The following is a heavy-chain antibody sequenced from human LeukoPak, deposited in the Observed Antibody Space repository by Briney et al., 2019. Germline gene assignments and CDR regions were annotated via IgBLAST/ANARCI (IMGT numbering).Heavy chain of an antibody. D-gene: IGHD3-22*01. CDR1: GFTVSSNY. CDR2: IYSGGST. Sequence: GGSLRLSCAASGFTVSSNYMSWVRQAPGKGLEWVSVIYSGGSTYYADSVKGRFTISRDNSKNTLYLQMNSLRAEDTAVYYCARVYDDSSPFDYWGQGTLVTVSS. V-gene: IGHV3-53*01. CDR3: ARVYDDSSPFDY. J-gene: IGHJ4*02.